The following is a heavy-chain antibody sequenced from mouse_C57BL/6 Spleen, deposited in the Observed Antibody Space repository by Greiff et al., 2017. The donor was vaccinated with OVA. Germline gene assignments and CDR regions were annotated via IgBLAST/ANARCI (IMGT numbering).Heavy chain of an antibody. D-gene: IGHD2-10*02. CDR1: GFTFSSYA. J-gene: IGHJ4*01. Sequence: EVKLQESGGGLVKPGGSLKLSCAASGFTFSSYAMSWVRQTPEKRLEWVATISDGGSYTYYPDNVKGRFTISRDNAKNNLYLQMSHLKSEDTAMYYCARAVYGYGYHAMDYWGQGTSVTVSS. V-gene: IGHV5-4*03. CDR3: ARAVYGYGYHAMDY. CDR2: ISDGGSYT.